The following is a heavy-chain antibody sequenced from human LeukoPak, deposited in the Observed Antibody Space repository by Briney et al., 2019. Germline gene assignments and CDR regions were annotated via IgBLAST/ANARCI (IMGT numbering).Heavy chain of an antibody. CDR2: INSDGSST. J-gene: IGHJ4*02. Sequence: SGGSLRLSCAPSGFTFSSYWMHWVRQAPGKGLVWVSRINSDGSSTSYADSVKGRFTISRDNAKNTLYLQMNSLRAEDTAVYYCARDLLSSGYYDSSGVDYWGQGTLVTVSS. V-gene: IGHV3-74*01. CDR3: ARDLLSSGYYDSSGVDY. CDR1: GFTFSSYW. D-gene: IGHD3-22*01.